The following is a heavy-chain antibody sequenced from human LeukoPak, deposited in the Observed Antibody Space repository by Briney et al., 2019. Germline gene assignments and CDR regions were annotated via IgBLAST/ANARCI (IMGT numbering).Heavy chain of an antibody. D-gene: IGHD6-19*01. Sequence: GGSLRLSCAASGFTFSNFWVHWVRQAPGKGLVWVSRVNPDGRSTDYADSVKGRFTISRDNSKNTLYLQMNSLRAEDTAVYYCAKAASSSGWLVDYFDYWGQGTLVAVSS. CDR2: VNPDGRST. V-gene: IGHV3-74*01. CDR3: AKAASSSGWLVDYFDY. J-gene: IGHJ4*02. CDR1: GFTFSNFW.